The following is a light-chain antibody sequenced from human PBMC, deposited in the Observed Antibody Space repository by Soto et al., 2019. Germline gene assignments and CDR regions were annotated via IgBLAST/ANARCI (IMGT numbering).Light chain of an antibody. Sequence: DIQMTQSPSSLSASVGDRVTITCRASRSISSYLNWYQQKPGKAPKLLIYAASSLQSGLPASFSCSGSGTDFTITISSLRPEDFATYDCGLSYSTPYAFGQGNKLEIK. J-gene: IGKJ2*01. V-gene: IGKV1-39*01. CDR2: AAS. CDR3: GLSYSTPYA. CDR1: RSISSY.